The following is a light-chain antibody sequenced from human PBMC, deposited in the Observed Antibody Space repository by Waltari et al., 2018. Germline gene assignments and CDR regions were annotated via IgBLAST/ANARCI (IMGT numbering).Light chain of an antibody. CDR2: KAT. Sequence: DIQMTQSPSTLSASVGDRVTITCRASQSLSNWLAWYQQKPGKAPKVLIYKATTSESGXXXXXSXXXXXXXXTLTIXXLQPXXXXXXXCQQYRNLWTFGQGTKVEIK. V-gene: IGKV1-5*03. J-gene: IGKJ1*01. CDR3: QQYRNLWT. CDR1: QSLSNW.